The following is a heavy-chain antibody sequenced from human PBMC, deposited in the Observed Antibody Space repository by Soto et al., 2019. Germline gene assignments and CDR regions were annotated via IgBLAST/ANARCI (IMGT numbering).Heavy chain of an antibody. D-gene: IGHD4-17*01. CDR2: IYYSGST. J-gene: IGHJ3*02. CDR1: GGSINNGDYY. V-gene: IGHV4-30-4*01. CDR3: ARLVRSYNYGDLLWAFDI. Sequence: SETLSLTCSVSGGSINNGDYYWSWIRQPPEKGLEWIGYIYYSGSTYYNPSLKSRVTISIDTSMNQFSLNLNSVTAADTAVYYCARLVRSYNYGDLLWAFDIWGQGTMVTVSS.